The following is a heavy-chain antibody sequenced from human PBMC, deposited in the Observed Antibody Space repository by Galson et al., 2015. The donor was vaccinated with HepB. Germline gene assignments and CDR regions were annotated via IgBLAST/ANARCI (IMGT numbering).Heavy chain of an antibody. D-gene: IGHD1-14*01. CDR1: GFTLSDYY. Sequence: SLRLSCAASGFTLSDYYMSWIRQAPGKGLEYVSYITSGNDKYYADSVKGRFTISRDNAKNSLYLQMNSLRVEDTAIYYCARSPDPGDYWGQGTLVTVSS. V-gene: IGHV3-11*01. CDR3: ARSPDPGDY. CDR2: ITSGNDK. J-gene: IGHJ4*02.